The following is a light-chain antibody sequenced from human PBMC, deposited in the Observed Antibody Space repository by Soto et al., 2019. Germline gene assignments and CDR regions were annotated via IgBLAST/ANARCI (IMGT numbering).Light chain of an antibody. CDR1: QSVSSY. J-gene: IGKJ4*01. Sequence: EFVLTQSPATLFLSQGEKATFSCRPSQSVSSYLAWYQQKPGQAPRLLIYDASNRATGIPARFSGSGSGTDFTLTISSLEPEDFAVYYCQQRSNWPLTFGGGTKVDIK. V-gene: IGKV3-11*01. CDR3: QQRSNWPLT. CDR2: DAS.